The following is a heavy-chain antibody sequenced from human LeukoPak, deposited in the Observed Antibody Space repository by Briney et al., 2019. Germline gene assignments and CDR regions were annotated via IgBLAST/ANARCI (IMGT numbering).Heavy chain of an antibody. CDR3: ASRLYYYDSSGYSFYGMDV. CDR2: IYYSGST. V-gene: IGHV4-61*08. CDR1: GGSISSGGYY. D-gene: IGHD3-22*01. J-gene: IGHJ6*02. Sequence: PSETLSLTCTVSGGSISSGGYYWSWIRQPPGKGLEWIGYIYYSGSTNYNPSLKSRVTISVDTSKNQFSLKLSSVTAADTAVYYCASRLYYYDSSGYSFYGMDVWGQGTTVTVSS.